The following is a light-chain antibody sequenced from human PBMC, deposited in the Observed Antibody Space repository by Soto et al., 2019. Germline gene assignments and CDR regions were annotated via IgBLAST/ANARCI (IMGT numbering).Light chain of an antibody. CDR1: SSDVGGFNY. J-gene: IGLJ2*01. Sequence: QSALTQPASVSGSPGQSVTISCTGTSSDVGGFNYVSWYQQHPGKAPRLIIYEVTNRPSGISHRFSGSKSGNTSSLTISGLQAEDEDEYSCSSYTSSSTLLFGGGTKLTVL. V-gene: IGLV2-14*01. CDR3: SSYTSSSTLL. CDR2: EVT.